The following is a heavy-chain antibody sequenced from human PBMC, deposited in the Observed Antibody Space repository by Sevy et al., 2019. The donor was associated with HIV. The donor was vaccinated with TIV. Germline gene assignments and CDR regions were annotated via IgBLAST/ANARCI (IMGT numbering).Heavy chain of an antibody. D-gene: IGHD3-10*01. Sequence: GGSLRLSCAASGFIFSDYWMTWVRQAPGKGLEWVATIRLDGSARYYASSVKGRFTISRDNAKNSLFLQMNSLRVEDTAVYYCARGFRRATYTPDYWGQGSLVTVS. J-gene: IGHJ4*02. V-gene: IGHV3-7*03. CDR3: ARGFRRATYTPDY. CDR1: GFIFSDYW. CDR2: IRLDGSAR.